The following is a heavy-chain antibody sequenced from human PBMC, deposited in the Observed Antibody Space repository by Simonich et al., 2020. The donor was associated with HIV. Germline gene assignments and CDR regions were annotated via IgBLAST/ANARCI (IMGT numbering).Heavy chain of an antibody. CDR1: GGSFSGYY. CDR3: ARRHPTTVTTPYFDY. CDR2: INQSGST. D-gene: IGHD4-17*01. Sequence: QVQLQQWCAGLLKPSETLSLTCAVYGGSFSGYYWSWIRQPPGKGLEWIGEINQSGSTNYNPTLKGRVTISVDTSKNQFSLKLSSVTAADTAVYYCARRHPTTVTTPYFDYWGQGTLVTVSS. J-gene: IGHJ4*02. V-gene: IGHV4-34*01.